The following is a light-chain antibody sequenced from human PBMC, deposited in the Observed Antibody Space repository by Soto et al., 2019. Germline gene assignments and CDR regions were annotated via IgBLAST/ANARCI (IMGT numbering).Light chain of an antibody. Sequence: EIVMTQSPATLSVSPGERATLSCRASQSVSSNLAWYQQQPGQAPRLLIYGASTRATGIPARFSGSGSGTEVTLTISSLQSEDFAVYYCQHYNNWPRTFGQGTKVEIK. CDR2: GAS. CDR3: QHYNNWPRT. CDR1: QSVSSN. J-gene: IGKJ1*01. V-gene: IGKV3-15*01.